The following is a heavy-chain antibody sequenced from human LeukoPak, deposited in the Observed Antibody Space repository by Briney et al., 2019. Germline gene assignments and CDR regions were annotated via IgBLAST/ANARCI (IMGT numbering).Heavy chain of an antibody. CDR1: GGSISSGSYY. D-gene: IGHD6-19*01. V-gene: IGHV4-61*02. Sequence: SETLSLTCTVSGGSISSGSYYWSWIRQRAGKGLEWIGRIYTSGSTNYNPSLKSRVTISVDTSKNQFSLKLSSVTAADTAVYYCARDEGWAVGDCYYGMDVWGQGTTVTVSS. CDR3: ARDEGWAVGDCYYGMDV. CDR2: IYTSGST. J-gene: IGHJ6*02.